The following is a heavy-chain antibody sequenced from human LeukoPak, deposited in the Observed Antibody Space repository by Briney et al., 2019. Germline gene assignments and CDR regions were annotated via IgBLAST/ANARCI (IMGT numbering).Heavy chain of an antibody. J-gene: IGHJ6*03. Sequence: SETLSLTCAVYGGSFSGYYWSWIRQPPGKGLEWIGEINHSGSTNYNPSLKSRVTISVDTSKNQFSLKLSSVTAADTAVYYCARDRSGYDFLALYYYYYMDVWGKGTTVTVSS. CDR2: INHSGST. D-gene: IGHD5-12*01. CDR1: GGSFSGYY. V-gene: IGHV4-34*01. CDR3: ARDRSGYDFLALYYYYYMDV.